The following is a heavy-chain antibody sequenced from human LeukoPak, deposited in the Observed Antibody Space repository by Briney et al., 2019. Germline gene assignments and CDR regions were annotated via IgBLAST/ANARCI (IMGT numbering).Heavy chain of an antibody. Sequence: SETLSLTYTVSGYSITSAYYWGWIRQPPGKGLEWIGSFFLKGSTYYNPSLKSRVTISVDTSKNQFSLTLSSVTAADTAVYYCARVARCTSCFDVDYWGQGTLVTVSS. D-gene: IGHD2-2*01. CDR3: ARVARCTSCFDVDY. V-gene: IGHV4-38-2*02. CDR2: FFLKGST. CDR1: GYSITSAYY. J-gene: IGHJ4*02.